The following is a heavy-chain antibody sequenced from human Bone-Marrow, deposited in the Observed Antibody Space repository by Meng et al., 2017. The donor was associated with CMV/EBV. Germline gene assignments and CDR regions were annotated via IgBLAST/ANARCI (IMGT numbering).Heavy chain of an antibody. CDR2: INHSGNT. Sequence: SQTLSLTCAVYGGSFSGYYWSWIRQPPGKGLEWIGEINHSGNTNYNPSLKSRVTISVDTSKNQFSLKLNSMTAADTAVYYCARGPPLYCSSSSCWLDYWGGGTLVTVSS. CDR3: ARGPPLYCSSSSCWLDY. D-gene: IGHD2-2*01. J-gene: IGHJ4*02. V-gene: IGHV4-34*01. CDR1: GGSFSGYY.